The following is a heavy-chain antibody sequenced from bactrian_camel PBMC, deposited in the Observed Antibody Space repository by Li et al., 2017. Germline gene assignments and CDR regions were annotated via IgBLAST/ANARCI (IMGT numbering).Heavy chain of an antibody. J-gene: IGHJ4*01. CDR1: ADTYSRYC. Sequence: VQLVESGGSSVQTGGSLRLSCQARADTYSRYCMGWFRQAPEKGLEWVSGINIGGDSTYYADSVKGRFTISRDNAKNTLYLQMNSLEPEDTAMYYCAARWSPVCGGGSSTGVEFNYWGQGTQVTVS. CDR3: AARWSPVCGGGSSTGVEFNY. D-gene: IGHD7*01. CDR2: INIGGDST. V-gene: IGHV3S40*01.